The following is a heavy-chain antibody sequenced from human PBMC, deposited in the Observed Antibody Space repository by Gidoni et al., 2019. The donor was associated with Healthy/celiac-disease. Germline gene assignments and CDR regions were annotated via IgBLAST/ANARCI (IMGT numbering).Heavy chain of an antibody. CDR2: ISYDGSNK. V-gene: IGHV3-30*18. D-gene: IGHD6-19*01. J-gene: IGHJ4*02. CDR1: GFTFSTYG. CDR3: AKDKLLYSTGWYLDD. Sequence: QVQLVESGGGVVQPGRSLRLSCVASGFTFSTYGMHWVRQAPGKGLEWVTVISYDGSNKYYADSVKGRFTIARDNSRNTPYLQMNSLRAEDTAVYHCAKDKLLYSTGWYLDDWGQGTLVTVSS.